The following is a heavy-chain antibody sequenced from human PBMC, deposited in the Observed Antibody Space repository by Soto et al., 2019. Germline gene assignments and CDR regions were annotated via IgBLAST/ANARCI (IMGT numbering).Heavy chain of an antibody. V-gene: IGHV4-31*03. CDR1: GGSISSGGFY. J-gene: IGHJ2*01. D-gene: IGHD3-22*01. Sequence: SETLSLTCTVSGGSISSGGFYWSWIRQHPGKGLGWIGYIYYSGSTYYNPSLKSRVAMSVDTSKNHFSLKLSSVTAADTAVYYCARDREAYYDSSGYYHYYLALWGRGTLVPVSS. CDR3: ARDREAYYDSSGYYHYYLAL. CDR2: IYYSGST.